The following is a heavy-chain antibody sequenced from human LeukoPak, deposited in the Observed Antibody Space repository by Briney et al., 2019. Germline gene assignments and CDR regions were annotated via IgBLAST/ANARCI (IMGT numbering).Heavy chain of an antibody. CDR2: ISADNGNT. CDR1: GYTFSSYG. Sequence: ASVKVSCKASGYTFSSYGISWVRQAPGQGLEWMGWISADNGNTKYADKLQGRVTMTTDTSTTTAYMELRSLRSDGTAVYYCARGVWWPHSGLDYWGQGTLVTVSS. D-gene: IGHD4/OR15-4a*01. V-gene: IGHV1-18*01. J-gene: IGHJ4*02. CDR3: ARGVWWPHSGLDY.